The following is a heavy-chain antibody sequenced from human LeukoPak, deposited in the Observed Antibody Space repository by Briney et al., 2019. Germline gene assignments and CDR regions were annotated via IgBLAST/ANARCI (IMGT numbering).Heavy chain of an antibody. J-gene: IGHJ5*02. CDR1: GFTFSSYG. CDR3: AGLTGTSNWFDP. CDR2: ISGSGGST. D-gene: IGHD3-9*01. V-gene: IGHV3-23*01. Sequence: GGSLRLSCAASGFTFSSYGMSWVRQAPGKGLEWVSAISGSGGSTYYADSVKGRFTISRDNSKSTLYLQMNSLRAEDTAVYYCAGLTGTSNWFDPWGQGTLVTVSS.